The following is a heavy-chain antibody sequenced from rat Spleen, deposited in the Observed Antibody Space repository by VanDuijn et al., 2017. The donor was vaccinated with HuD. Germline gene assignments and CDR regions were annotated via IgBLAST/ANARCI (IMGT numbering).Heavy chain of an antibody. CDR1: GFNFNDYW. CDR2: INWDSGTR. J-gene: IGHJ2*01. D-gene: IGHD1-11*01. V-gene: IGHV4-2*01. Sequence: EVQVVESGGGLVQPGRSLKLSCVASGFNFNDYWMGWVRQAPGKGLQWIGAINWDSGTRNYIQSLKEKFTISRDNAKNTLYLQMNKLGSEDTIIYYCVTERRGVEGWGQGVMVTVSP. CDR3: VTERRGVEG.